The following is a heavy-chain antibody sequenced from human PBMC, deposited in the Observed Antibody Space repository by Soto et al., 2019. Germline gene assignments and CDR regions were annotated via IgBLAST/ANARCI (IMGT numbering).Heavy chain of an antibody. J-gene: IGHJ4*02. CDR3: ASLVDTAMVTGYFDY. Sequence: QVQLVQSGAEVKKPGSSVKVSCKASGGTFSSYAISWVRQAPGQGLEWMGGIIPIFGTANYAQKFQGRVTITADKSTSTAYMEPSSLRSEDTAVYYCASLVDTAMVTGYFDYWGQGTLVTVSS. CDR1: GGTFSSYA. V-gene: IGHV1-69*06. D-gene: IGHD5-18*01. CDR2: IIPIFGTA.